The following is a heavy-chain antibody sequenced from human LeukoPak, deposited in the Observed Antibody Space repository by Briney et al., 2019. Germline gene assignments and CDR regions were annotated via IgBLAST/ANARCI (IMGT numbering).Heavy chain of an antibody. D-gene: IGHD3-10*01. J-gene: IGHJ4*02. CDR1: GGSISSYY. CDR3: AREGPMFDSGSYSKSLGY. CDR2: IYYTGST. Sequence: SETLSLTCTVSGGSISSYYWSWIRQPPGKGLEWIGYIYYTGSTNYNPSLKSRVTISVDTSKNQFSLKVTSVTAADTAVYYCAREGPMFDSGSYSKSLGYWGQGFLVTVSS. V-gene: IGHV4-59*12.